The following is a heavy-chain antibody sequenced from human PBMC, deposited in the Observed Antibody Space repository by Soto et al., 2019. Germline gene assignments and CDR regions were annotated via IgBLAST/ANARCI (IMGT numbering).Heavy chain of an antibody. CDR1: GGSISSYY. CDR3: ARARAQDFWSGYYAVLGMDV. D-gene: IGHD3-3*01. V-gene: IGHV4-59*01. Sequence: PSETLSLTCTVSGGSISSYYWSWIRQPPGKGPEWIGYIYYSGSTNYNPSLKSRVTISVDTSKNQFSLKLSSVTAADTAVYYCARARAQDFWSGYYAVLGMDVWGQGTTVTVSS. CDR2: IYYSGST. J-gene: IGHJ6*02.